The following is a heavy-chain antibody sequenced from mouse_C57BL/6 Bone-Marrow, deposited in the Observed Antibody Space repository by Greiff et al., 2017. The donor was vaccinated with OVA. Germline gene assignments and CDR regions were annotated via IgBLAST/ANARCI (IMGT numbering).Heavy chain of an antibody. CDR2: ISDGGSYT. V-gene: IGHV5-4*01. J-gene: IGHJ4*01. CDR3: AREGAYYSNCGDY. D-gene: IGHD2-5*01. Sequence: EVKVVESGGGLVKPGGSLKLSCAASGFTFSSYAMSWVRQTPEKRLEWVATISDGGSYTYYPDNVKGRFTISRDNAKNNLYLQMSHLKSEDTAMYYCAREGAYYSNCGDYWGQGTSVTVSS. CDR1: GFTFSSYA.